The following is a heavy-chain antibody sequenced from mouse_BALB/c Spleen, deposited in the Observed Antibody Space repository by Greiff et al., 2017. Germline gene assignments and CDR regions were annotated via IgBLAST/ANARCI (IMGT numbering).Heavy chain of an antibody. CDR1: GYTFTSYW. CDR3: ARLATMITPDY. CDR2: INPSTGYT. Sequence: VQLQQSGAELAKPGASVKMSCKASGYTFTSYWMHWVKQRPGQGLEWIGYINPSTGYTEYNQKFKDKATLTADKSSSTAYMQLSSLTSEDSAVYYCARLATMITPDYWGQGTTLTVSS. V-gene: IGHV1-7*01. D-gene: IGHD2-4*01. J-gene: IGHJ2*01.